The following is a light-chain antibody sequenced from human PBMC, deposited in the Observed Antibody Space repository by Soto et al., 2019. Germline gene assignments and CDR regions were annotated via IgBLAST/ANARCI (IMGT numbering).Light chain of an antibody. CDR2: EGS. V-gene: IGLV2-23*01. Sequence: QSVLTQPASVSGSPGQSITISCTGTSSDVGSYNLVSWYQQHPGKAPKLMIYEGSKRPSGVSNRFSGPKSGNTASLTISGLQAEDEADYYCCSYAGSPFAVFGGGTKLTVL. J-gene: IGLJ2*01. CDR3: CSYAGSPFAV. CDR1: SSDVGSYNL.